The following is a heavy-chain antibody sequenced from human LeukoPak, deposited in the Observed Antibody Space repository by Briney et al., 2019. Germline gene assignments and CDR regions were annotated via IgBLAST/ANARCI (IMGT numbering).Heavy chain of an antibody. CDR3: AKKGQQLVPGNYFDY. J-gene: IGHJ4*02. V-gene: IGHV3-23*01. CDR2: ISGSGGST. D-gene: IGHD6-13*01. Sequence: TGGSLRLSCAASGFTFSSYGMNWVRRAPGKGLEWVSGISGSGGSTFYVDSVKGRFTISRDNSENTLYLQMNSLRAEDTAVYYCAKKGQQLVPGNYFDYWGQGTPVTVSS. CDR1: GFTFSSYG.